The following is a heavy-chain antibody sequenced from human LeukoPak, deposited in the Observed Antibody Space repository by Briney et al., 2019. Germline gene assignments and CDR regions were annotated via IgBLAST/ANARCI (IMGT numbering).Heavy chain of an antibody. CDR3: ARGGFSGYDLFDY. Sequence: GGSLRLSCVASGFTFSDYYMSWIRQAPGKELEWVSYISSSGSIIYYADSVKGRFTISRDNAKNSLYLQMNSLRAEDTAVYYCARGGFSGYDLFDYWGQGTLVTVSS. V-gene: IGHV3-11*04. CDR1: GFTFSDYY. J-gene: IGHJ4*02. D-gene: IGHD5-12*01. CDR2: ISSSGSII.